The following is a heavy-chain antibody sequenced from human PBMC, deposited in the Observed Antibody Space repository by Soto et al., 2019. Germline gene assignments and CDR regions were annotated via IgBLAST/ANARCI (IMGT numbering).Heavy chain of an antibody. CDR1: GDRFTDYY. J-gene: IGHJ6*03. CDR2: INPNSGVT. CDR3: ARESGGATAPLDYYYFYMDV. V-gene: IGHV1-2*04. Sequence: QVQLVQSGAEVKEPGASVTVSCRASGDRFTDYYMHWVRQAPGQGLEWMGWINPNSGVTKYAQKFQGCVSMTRDTSIRTVYMQLSRLGFDDTAIYCCARESGGATAPLDYYYFYMDVWGTGTTVTVSS. D-gene: IGHD5-12*01.